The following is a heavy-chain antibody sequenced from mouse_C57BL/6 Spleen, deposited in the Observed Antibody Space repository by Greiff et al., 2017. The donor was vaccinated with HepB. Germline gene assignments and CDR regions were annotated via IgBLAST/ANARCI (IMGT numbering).Heavy chain of an antibody. Sequence: VQLQQSGAELVRPGASVTLSCKASGYTFTDYEMHWVKQTPVHGLEWIGAIGPETGGTAYNQKFKGKAILTADKSSSTAYMELRSLTSEDSAVYYCTAKDYYDPVWYAMDYWGQGTSVTVSS. CDR1: GYTFTDYE. V-gene: IGHV1-15*01. D-gene: IGHD2-4*01. CDR2: IGPETGGT. J-gene: IGHJ4*01. CDR3: TAKDYYDPVWYAMDY.